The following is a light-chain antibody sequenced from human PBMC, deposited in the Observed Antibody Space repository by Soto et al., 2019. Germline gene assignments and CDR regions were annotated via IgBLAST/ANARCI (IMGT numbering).Light chain of an antibody. CDR1: QSIGSH. CDR3: QQSFSAPFT. CDR2: SES. V-gene: IGKV1-39*01. Sequence: DIQMAQSPSSLSASVGDSVTITCRASQSIGSHLNWYHQKPGKAPKLLIQSESTLQSGVPSRFSGSGSGSDFTLSIRSLQPEDFATYYCQQSFSAPFTFGQGTKLEIK. J-gene: IGKJ2*01.